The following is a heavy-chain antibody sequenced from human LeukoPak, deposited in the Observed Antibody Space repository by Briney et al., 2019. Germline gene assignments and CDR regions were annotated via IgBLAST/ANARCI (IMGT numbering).Heavy chain of an antibody. Sequence: SQTLSLTCAISGDSVSSNSAAWNWITQSPSRGLEWLGRTYYRSQWYTDYGVSLKSRITINPDTSKNQFSLQLNSVTPEDTAVYYCARGRASAFDVWGQGTMVTVSS. CDR2: TYYRSQWYT. V-gene: IGHV6-1*01. CDR3: ARGRASAFDV. D-gene: IGHD6-25*01. J-gene: IGHJ3*01. CDR1: GDSVSSNSAA.